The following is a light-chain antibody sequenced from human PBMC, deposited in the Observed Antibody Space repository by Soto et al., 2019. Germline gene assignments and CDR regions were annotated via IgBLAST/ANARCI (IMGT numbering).Light chain of an antibody. J-gene: IGKJ1*01. Sequence: DIQMTQSPSTLSASVGDRVTITCRSSQSISVWLAWYQQKAGKAPNLLIYKASRLESGVPSRFSGSGSETEFTLTISGLQPGDSATYYCQQYNSYSPTFGPGTKVDIK. CDR3: QQYNSYSPT. CDR2: KAS. V-gene: IGKV1-5*03. CDR1: QSISVW.